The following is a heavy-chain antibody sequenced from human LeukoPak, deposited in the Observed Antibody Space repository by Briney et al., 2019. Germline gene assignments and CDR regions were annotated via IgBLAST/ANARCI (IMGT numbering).Heavy chain of an antibody. D-gene: IGHD3-22*01. CDR3: AREGVLEYYDSSGYFDY. CDR1: GGSISSSSYY. CDR2: IYYSGST. V-gene: IGHV4-39*02. J-gene: IGHJ4*02. Sequence: SETLSLTCTVSGGSISSSSYYWGWIRQPPGKGLEWIGSIYYSGSTYYNPSLKSRVTISVDTSKNQFSLKLSSVTAADTAVYYCAREGVLEYYDSSGYFDYWGQGTLVTVSS.